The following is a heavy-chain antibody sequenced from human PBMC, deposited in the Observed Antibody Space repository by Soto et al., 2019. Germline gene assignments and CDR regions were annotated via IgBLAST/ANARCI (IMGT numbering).Heavy chain of an antibody. D-gene: IGHD5-12*01. J-gene: IGHJ4*02. V-gene: IGHV4-30-2*01. CDR1: GGSISSGGYS. CDR2: IYHSGST. Sequence: QLQLQESGSGLVKPSQTLSLTCAVSGGSISSGGYSWSWIRQPPGKGLEWIGYIYHSGSTYYNPSLKSRVTISVDRSKNQFSLKLSSVTAADTAVYYCARGFDRGYDYPPPFDYWGQGTLVTVSS. CDR3: ARGFDRGYDYPPPFDY.